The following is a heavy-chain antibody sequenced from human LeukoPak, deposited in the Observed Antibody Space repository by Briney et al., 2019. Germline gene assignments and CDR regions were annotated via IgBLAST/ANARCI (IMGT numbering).Heavy chain of an antibody. CDR1: GGTFSSYA. J-gene: IGHJ4*02. CDR2: VNPSGDST. Sequence: ASVKVSCNASGGTFSSYAISWVRQAPGQGLEWMGIVNPSGDSTNYAQKFQGRVTMTRDTSTSTVYMELSSLRSEDTAVYYCARWTTTYLDYWGQGTLVTVSS. V-gene: IGHV1-46*01. CDR3: ARWTTTYLDY. D-gene: IGHD3/OR15-3a*01.